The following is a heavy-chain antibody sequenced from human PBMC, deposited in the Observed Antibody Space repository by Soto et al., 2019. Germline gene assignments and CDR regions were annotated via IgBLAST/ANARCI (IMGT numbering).Heavy chain of an antibody. V-gene: IGHV4-31*03. CDR1: GGSISSGGYY. CDR3: ARNYDFWSGSPDLLFDY. D-gene: IGHD3-3*01. J-gene: IGHJ4*02. Sequence: SETLSLTCTVSGGSISSGGYYWSWIRQHPGKGLEWIGYIYYSGSTYYNPSLKSRVTISVDTSKNQFSLKLSSVTAADTAVYYCARNYDFWSGSPDLLFDYWGQGTLVTVSS. CDR2: IYYSGST.